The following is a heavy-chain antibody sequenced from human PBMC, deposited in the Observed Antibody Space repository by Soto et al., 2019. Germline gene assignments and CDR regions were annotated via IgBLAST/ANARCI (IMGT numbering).Heavy chain of an antibody. J-gene: IGHJ3*01. D-gene: IGHD3-22*01. CDR3: AKAVKYYDSTGYDAFAV. CDR1: GDSISSYF. Sequence: GQRAGSSSETLSLTCTVSGDSISSYFWTWIRQTPGKALEWIGYMFHSGRTNYNPSLTSRVTMSADTSNNQFSLTLTSVTAADTAVYYCAKAVKYYDSTGYDAFAVWGQGIMVTVSS. V-gene: IGHV4-59*01. CDR2: MFHSGRT.